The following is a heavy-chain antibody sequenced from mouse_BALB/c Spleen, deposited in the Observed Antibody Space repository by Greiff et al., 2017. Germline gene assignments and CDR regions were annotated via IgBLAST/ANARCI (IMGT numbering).Heavy chain of an antibody. CDR3: ARDDGYYGY. V-gene: IGHV5-6-3*01. D-gene: IGHD2-3*01. CDR2: INSNGGST. CDR1: GFTFSSYG. Sequence: EVKLMESGGGLVQPGGSLKLSCAASGFTFSSYGMSWVRQTPDKRLELVATINSNGGSTYYPDSVKGRFTISRDNAKNTLYLQMSSLKSEDTAMYYCARDDGYYGYWGQGTTLTVSS. J-gene: IGHJ2*01.